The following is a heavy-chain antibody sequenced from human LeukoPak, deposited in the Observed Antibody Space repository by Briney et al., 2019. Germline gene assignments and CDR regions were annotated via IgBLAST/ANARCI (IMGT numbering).Heavy chain of an antibody. V-gene: IGHV4-34*01. Sequence: SETLSLTCAVYGGSLSGYFWSWIRQPPGKGLEWIGEIHHTGATNYKPSLKSRVSISLDMSKNQLSLGMRSVNAADTAVYYCARGRLDYYYMDVWGRGTTVTVSS. CDR3: ARGRLDYYYMDV. D-gene: IGHD3-9*01. J-gene: IGHJ6*03. CDR1: GGSLSGYF. CDR2: IHHTGAT.